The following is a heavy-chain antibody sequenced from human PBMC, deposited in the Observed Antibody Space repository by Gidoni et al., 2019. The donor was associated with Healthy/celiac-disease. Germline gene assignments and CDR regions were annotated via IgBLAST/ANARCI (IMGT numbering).Heavy chain of an antibody. CDR3: ARALGYAGVDP. D-gene: IGHD5-12*01. CDR1: GDTLTGYY. CDR2: INPNSGGT. J-gene: IGHJ5*02. Sequence: QVQLGQSGAEVKKPGDSGKVSCKASGDTLTGYYMHWVRQAPGQGLEWMGRINPNSGGTNSAQTFPGRVTMTRDTSISTSYMELSSLRSDDTAVYYCARALGYAGVDPWGQGTLVTVSS. V-gene: IGHV1-2*06.